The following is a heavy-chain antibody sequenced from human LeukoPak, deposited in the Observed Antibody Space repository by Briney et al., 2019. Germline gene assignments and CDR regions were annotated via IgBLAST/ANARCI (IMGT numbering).Heavy chain of an antibody. CDR1: GGSTSSYY. CDR2: INHSGST. CDR3: ATYGSGSDSFDY. Sequence: PSETLSLTCTVSGGSTSSYYWSWIRQPPGKGLEWIGEINHSGSTNYNPSLKSRVTISVDTSKNQFSLKLSSVTAADTAVYYCATYGSGSDSFDYWGQGTLVTVSS. V-gene: IGHV4-34*01. D-gene: IGHD3-10*01. J-gene: IGHJ4*02.